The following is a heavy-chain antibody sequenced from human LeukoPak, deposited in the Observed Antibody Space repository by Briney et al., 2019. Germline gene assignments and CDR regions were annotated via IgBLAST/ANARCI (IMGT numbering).Heavy chain of an antibody. Sequence: QTGGSLRLSCAASGFTFSSYAMHWVRQAPGKGLEWVAVISYDGSNKYYADSVKGRFTISRDNSKNTLYLQMNSLRAEDTAVYYCARVPPLYYDYVWGSYPNTYYFDYWGQGTLVTVSS. CDR2: ISYDGSNK. CDR1: GFTFSSYA. J-gene: IGHJ4*02. CDR3: ARVPPLYYDYVWGSYPNTYYFDY. V-gene: IGHV3-30-3*01. D-gene: IGHD3-16*02.